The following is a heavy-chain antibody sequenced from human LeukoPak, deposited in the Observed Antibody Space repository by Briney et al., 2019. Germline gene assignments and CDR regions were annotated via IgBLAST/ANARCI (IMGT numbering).Heavy chain of an antibody. CDR2: IXTXXXT. CDR3: AXXXGXXXSTSCYTPYYXYXXYYMDV. V-gene: IGHV4-4*07. Sequence: SETLSLTCTVSGGSISSYYWSWIRQPAGKGLEWIGRIXTXXXTNXNPSLKSRVTMSVDTSKNQFSLKLSSVTAADTAVYYCAXXXGXXXSTSCYTPYYXYXXYYMDVWGKGTTVTVSS. J-gene: IGHJ6*03. CDR1: GGSISSYY. D-gene: IGHD2-2*02.